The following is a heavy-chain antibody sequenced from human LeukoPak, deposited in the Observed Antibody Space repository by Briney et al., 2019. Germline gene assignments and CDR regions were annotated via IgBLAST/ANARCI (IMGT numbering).Heavy chain of an antibody. Sequence: SQTLSLTCAVSGGSISSGGYSWSWIRQPPGKGLEWIGYIYHSGSTYYNPSLKSRVTISVDRSKNQFSLKLNSVTAADTAVYYCARGGQGDYASFDYWGQGTLVTVSS. CDR1: GGSISSGGYS. J-gene: IGHJ4*02. D-gene: IGHD4-17*01. CDR2: IYHSGST. CDR3: ARGGQGDYASFDY. V-gene: IGHV4-30-2*01.